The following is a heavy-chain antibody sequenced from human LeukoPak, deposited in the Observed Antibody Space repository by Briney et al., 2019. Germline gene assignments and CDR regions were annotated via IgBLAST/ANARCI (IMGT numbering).Heavy chain of an antibody. V-gene: IGHV3-30*03. Sequence: GGSLRLSCAASGFTFSSYGMHWVRQAPGKGLEWVAVISYDGSNKYYADSVKGRFTISRDNSKNTLYLQMNSLRAEDTAVYYCATHSSGWWGEPYYYMDVWGKGTTVTVSS. J-gene: IGHJ6*03. CDR1: GFTFSSYG. CDR3: ATHSSGWWGEPYYYMDV. CDR2: ISYDGSNK. D-gene: IGHD6-19*01.